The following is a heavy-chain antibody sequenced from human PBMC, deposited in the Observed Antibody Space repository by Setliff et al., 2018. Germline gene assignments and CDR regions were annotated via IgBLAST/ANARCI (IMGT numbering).Heavy chain of an antibody. CDR2: INPGGLSS. J-gene: IGHJ6*02. Sequence: ASVKVSCKTSGYSFTSHYMHWVRQAPGQGLEWMGIINPGGLSSSSTQKFEGRVTMTRDTSTSTVYMELNSLTSDDTAVYYCARSMIQRNYYCGLDVWGQETTVTVSS. CDR1: GYSFTSHY. V-gene: IGHV1-46*01. CDR3: ARSMIQRNYYCGLDV. D-gene: IGHD3-16*01.